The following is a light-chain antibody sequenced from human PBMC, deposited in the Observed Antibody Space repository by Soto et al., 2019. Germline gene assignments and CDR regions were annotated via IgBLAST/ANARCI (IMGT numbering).Light chain of an antibody. V-gene: IGKV3-15*01. J-gene: IGKJ4*01. CDR3: QQYNNWPLT. CDR2: GAS. Sequence: EIVMTQSPATLSVSPGERATLSCRASQSVSSNLAWYQQKPGQAPRLLIYGASARATEVPASFSGSGSGTEFTLTISSLQSEDFAVYFGQQYNNWPLTFGGGTKVEIK. CDR1: QSVSSN.